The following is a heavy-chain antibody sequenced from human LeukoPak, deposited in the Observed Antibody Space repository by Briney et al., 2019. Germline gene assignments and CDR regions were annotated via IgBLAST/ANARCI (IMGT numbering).Heavy chain of an antibody. CDR3: ARTSPGTYSGSSPFDY. V-gene: IGHV2-70*04. D-gene: IGHD1-26*01. CDR2: IDWDDDK. J-gene: IGHJ4*02. CDR1: GFSLSTSGMR. Sequence: SGPTLVNPTQTLTLTCSFSGFSLSTSGMRVNWIRQPLGKALEWLARIDWDDDKFYSPSLKTRLTISKDTSKNQVVLTMTNLDPVDTATYYCARTSPGTYSGSSPFDYWGQGTLVTVSS.